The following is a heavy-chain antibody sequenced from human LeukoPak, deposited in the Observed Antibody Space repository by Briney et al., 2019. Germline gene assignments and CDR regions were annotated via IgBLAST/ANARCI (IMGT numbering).Heavy chain of an antibody. Sequence: PSETLSLTCAVYGGSFSGYYWSWIRQPPGKGLEWIGEIFHSGSTNYNPSLKSRVTISVDKSKNQFSLNLSSVTAADTAVYYCARGPGGGNGWYIEYWGQGTLVTVSS. CDR1: GGSFSGYY. CDR3: ARGPGGGNGWYIEY. CDR2: IFHSGST. V-gene: IGHV4-34*12. J-gene: IGHJ4*02. D-gene: IGHD6-19*01.